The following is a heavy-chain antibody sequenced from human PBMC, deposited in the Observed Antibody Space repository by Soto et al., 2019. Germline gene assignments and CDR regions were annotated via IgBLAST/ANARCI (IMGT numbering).Heavy chain of an antibody. CDR1: GYTFTSYA. J-gene: IGHJ6*02. Sequence: ASVKVSCKASGYTFTSYAMHWVRQAPGQRLEWMGWINAGNGNTKYSQKFQGRVTITRDTSASTAYMELSSLRSEDTAVYYCARVLSSSSFYNYYGMDVWRQGTTVTVSS. V-gene: IGHV1-3*01. D-gene: IGHD6-6*01. CDR3: ARVLSSSSFYNYYGMDV. CDR2: INAGNGNT.